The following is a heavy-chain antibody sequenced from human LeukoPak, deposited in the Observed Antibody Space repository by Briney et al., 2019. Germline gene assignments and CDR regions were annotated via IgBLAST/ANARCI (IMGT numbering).Heavy chain of an antibody. CDR3: ARHYYDSSGLAYYFDY. V-gene: IGHV4-39*01. Sequence: SETLSLTCTVSGGSISSSSSYWGWIRQPPGKGLELIGSARYSGKTYYNPSLKSRVTMSLDTSKNQFSLRLTSVTAADTAVYSCARHYYDSSGLAYYFDYWGQGTLVTVSS. CDR1: GGSISSSSSY. CDR2: ARYSGKT. D-gene: IGHD3-22*01. J-gene: IGHJ4*02.